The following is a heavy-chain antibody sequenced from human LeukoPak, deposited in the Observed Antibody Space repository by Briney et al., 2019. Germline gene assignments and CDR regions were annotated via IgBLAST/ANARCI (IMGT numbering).Heavy chain of an antibody. CDR1: GGSISSSSYY. V-gene: IGHV4-39*01. Sequence: SETLSLTCTVSGGSISSSSYYWGWIRQPPGKGLEWIGSIYYSGSTYYNPSLKSRVTISVDTSKNQFSLKLSSVTAADTAVYYCARHGFTKYYYDSSGIDYWGQGTLVTVSS. D-gene: IGHD3-22*01. CDR2: IYYSGST. J-gene: IGHJ4*02. CDR3: ARHGFTKYYYDSSGIDY.